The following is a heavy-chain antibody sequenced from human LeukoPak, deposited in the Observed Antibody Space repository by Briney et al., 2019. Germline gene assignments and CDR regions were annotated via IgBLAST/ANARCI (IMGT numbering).Heavy chain of an antibody. D-gene: IGHD3-9*01. Sequence: PSETLSLTCSVSGHSVSTYYWSWVRQSPGEGLEWIGYIYTSGTTSYNPSLKSRVTISVDTSKNQFSLRLSSVTAADTAVYYCARSHYDFLTGYYLDYWGQGNLVTVSS. V-gene: IGHV4-4*09. CDR2: IYTSGTT. CDR1: GHSVSTYY. J-gene: IGHJ4*02. CDR3: ARSHYDFLTGYYLDY.